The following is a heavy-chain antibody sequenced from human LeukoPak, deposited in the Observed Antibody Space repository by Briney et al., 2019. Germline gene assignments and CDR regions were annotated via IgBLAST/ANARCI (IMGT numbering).Heavy chain of an antibody. D-gene: IGHD1-20*01. Sequence: GGSLRLSRTASGFTFGDYAMSWVRQAPGKGLEWVGFIRSKAYGGTTEYAASVKGRFTISRDDSKSIAYLQMNSLKTEDTAVYYCTTNWNYFAYWGQGTLVTVSS. CDR1: GFTFGDYA. V-gene: IGHV3-49*04. CDR2: IRSKAYGGTT. CDR3: TTNWNYFAY. J-gene: IGHJ4*02.